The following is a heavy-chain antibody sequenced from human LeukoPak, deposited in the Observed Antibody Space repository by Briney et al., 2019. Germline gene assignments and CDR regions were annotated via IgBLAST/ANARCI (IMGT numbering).Heavy chain of an antibody. D-gene: IGHD3-10*01. CDR3: ARRGPPRTLLRGVKSGWFDP. Sequence: PSETLSLTCVLYGGSSSGYYWSWLRQPPGKGLEWIGEINHSRSTNYNPSLKSRVTISVDTSKNQFSLKLSSVSAADTAVYYCARRGPPRTLLRGVKSGWFDPWGQGTLVTVSS. V-gene: IGHV4-34*01. J-gene: IGHJ5*02. CDR2: INHSRST. CDR1: GGSSSGYY.